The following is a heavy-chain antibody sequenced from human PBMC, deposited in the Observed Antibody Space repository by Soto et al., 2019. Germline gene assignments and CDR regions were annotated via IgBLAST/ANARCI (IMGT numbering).Heavy chain of an antibody. V-gene: IGHV4-30-4*01. CDR1: AGSISSGDYY. CDR3: ARVNYYDSSGPTPWYYFDY. D-gene: IGHD3-22*01. Sequence: SETLSLTCTVSAGSISSGDYYWSWIRQPPGKGLEWIGYIYYSGSTYYNPSLKSRVTISVDTSKNQFSLKLSSVTAADTAVYYCARVNYYDSSGPTPWYYFDYWGQGTLVTVSS. J-gene: IGHJ4*02. CDR2: IYYSGST.